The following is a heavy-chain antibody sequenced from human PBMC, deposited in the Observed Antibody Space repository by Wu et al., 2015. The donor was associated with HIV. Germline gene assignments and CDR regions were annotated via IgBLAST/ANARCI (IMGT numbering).Heavy chain of an antibody. CDR3: AIRRAGSFTPKDYYYYYYMDV. CDR1: GGTFSSYA. V-gene: IGHV1-69*12. J-gene: IGHJ6*03. CDR2: IIPIFGTT. Sequence: QVQLVQSGAEVKKPGSSVNVSCKTSGGTFSSYAISWVRQAPGQGLEWMGGIIPIFGTTNYAQKFQGRVTITADESTSTAYMELSSLRSEDTAVYYCAIRRAGSFTPKDYYYYYYMDVWGKGTTVTVSS. D-gene: IGHD2-15*01.